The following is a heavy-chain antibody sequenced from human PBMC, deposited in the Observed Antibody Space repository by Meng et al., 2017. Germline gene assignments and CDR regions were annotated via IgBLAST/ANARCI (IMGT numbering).Heavy chain of an antibody. J-gene: IGHJ5*02. D-gene: IGHD3-22*01. V-gene: IGHV1-18*01. CDR2: ISADNGNT. CDR1: GYTFTSYG. Sequence: ASVKVSCKASGYTFTSYGISWVRQAPGQGLEWMGWISADNGNTNYAQKLQGRVTMTTDTSTSTAYMELRSLRSDDTAVYYCARALLSSGYLGHWFDPWGQGTLVTVSS. CDR3: ARALLSSGYLGHWFDP.